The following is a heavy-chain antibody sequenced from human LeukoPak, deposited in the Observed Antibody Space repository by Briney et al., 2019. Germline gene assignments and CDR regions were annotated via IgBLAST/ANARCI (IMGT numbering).Heavy chain of an antibody. CDR2: IYHGGNT. V-gene: IGHV4-38-2*02. Sequence: SETLSLTCTVSGYSISSGHYWGWIRQPPGKGLEWIGTIYHGGNTYYNPSLKSRVALSVDTSKNQFSLKLSSVTAADTAVYYYAREPGGRDYYDSSGYYLSGSSYGPGLFDYWGQGTLVTVSS. D-gene: IGHD3-22*01. CDR3: AREPGGRDYYDSSGYYLSGSSYGPGLFDY. J-gene: IGHJ4*02. CDR1: GYSISSGHY.